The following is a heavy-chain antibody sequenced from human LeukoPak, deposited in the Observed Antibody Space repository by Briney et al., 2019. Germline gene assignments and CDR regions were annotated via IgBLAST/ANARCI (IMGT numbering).Heavy chain of an antibody. V-gene: IGHV3-30-3*01. D-gene: IGHD3-3*01. CDR1: GFTFSSYP. CDR3: ARAGSWSAFWGMDV. J-gene: IGHJ6*02. Sequence: PGRSLRLSCAASGFTFSSYPMHWVRQAPGKGLEWVAVISYDGSNKYYADSVKGRFTISRDNSKNTLYLQMNSLRAEDTAVYYCARAGSWSAFWGMDVWGQGTTVTVSS. CDR2: ISYDGSNK.